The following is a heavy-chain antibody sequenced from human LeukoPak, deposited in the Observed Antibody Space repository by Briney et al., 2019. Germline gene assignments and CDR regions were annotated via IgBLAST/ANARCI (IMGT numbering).Heavy chain of an antibody. D-gene: IGHD2-21*02. CDR2: ICYSESP. CDR3: AREALQDCGGDGYPTLFYY. CDR1: GGPISRGGYY. Sequence: SETLSLTCTVSGGPISRGGYYWSRIRQHPGKGLERIGYICYSESPYYNPSLQSRVTQTLDTSNNLFSLELTSVTAADTAVYYCAREALQDCGGDGYPTLFYYWGQGSLVTVSS. J-gene: IGHJ4*02. V-gene: IGHV4-31*03.